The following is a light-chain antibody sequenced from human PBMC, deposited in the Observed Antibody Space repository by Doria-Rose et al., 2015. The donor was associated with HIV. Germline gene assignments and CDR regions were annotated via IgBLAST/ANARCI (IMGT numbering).Light chain of an antibody. J-gene: IGKJ1*01. CDR1: QSFSSTY. CDR3: HQYGTSWT. V-gene: IGKV3-20*01. CDR2: DGS. Sequence: TRSPGTQSLSPGERATLSCRASQSFSSTYLAWYQQKPVQAPSLLIYDGSTRATGIPDRFSASGSGADFTLTINRLEPEDFALYYCHQYGTSWTFGQGTKVEI.